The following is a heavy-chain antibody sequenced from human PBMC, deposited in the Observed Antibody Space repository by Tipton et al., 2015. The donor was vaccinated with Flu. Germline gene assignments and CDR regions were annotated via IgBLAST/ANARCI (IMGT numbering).Heavy chain of an antibody. J-gene: IGHJ5*02. Sequence: TLSLTCSVSGGSIDGSRYYWGWIRQPPGKGLEWIGGISYSGDTYYNPSLNSRATILVDTSKNHFSLKLSSVTAADTAVYWCATSIITVGGSRFNLWGQGTLVTVSS. V-gene: IGHV4-39*07. CDR2: ISYSGDT. CDR1: GGSIDGSRYY. D-gene: IGHD6-19*01. CDR3: ATSIITVGGSRFNL.